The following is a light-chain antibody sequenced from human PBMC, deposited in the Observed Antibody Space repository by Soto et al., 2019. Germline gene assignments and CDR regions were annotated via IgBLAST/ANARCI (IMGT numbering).Light chain of an antibody. CDR2: AAS. J-gene: IGKJ1*01. V-gene: IGKV1-6*01. CDR3: LQDSKYPRT. Sequence: AIQMTQSPSSLSASVGDRVTITCRASQGIRNELGWYQQRPGKAPKLLIYAASTLESGVPSRFSASGSGTDFTLTISSLWPEDFATYYCLQDSKYPRTFGQGTKVEIK. CDR1: QGIRNE.